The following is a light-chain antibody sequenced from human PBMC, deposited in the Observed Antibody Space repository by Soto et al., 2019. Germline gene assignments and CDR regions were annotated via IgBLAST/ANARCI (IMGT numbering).Light chain of an antibody. CDR3: QQYGSSPLVT. CDR2: GTS. J-gene: IGKJ5*01. CDR1: QSVSSSY. V-gene: IGKV3-20*01. Sequence: EIVLTQSPGTLSLSPGERATLSCRASQSVSSSYLAWYQQRPGQAPRLLIYGTSSMATGIPDRFSGSGSGPDFTLTISRLKPEDFAVYYCQQYGSSPLVTFGQGTRLEIK.